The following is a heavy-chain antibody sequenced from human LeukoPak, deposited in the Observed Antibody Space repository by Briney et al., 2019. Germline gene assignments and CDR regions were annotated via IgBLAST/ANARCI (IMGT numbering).Heavy chain of an antibody. CDR1: GLTFSSYA. CDR2: ISYDGSNK. CDR3: ARVPSLGSSRGYFDY. Sequence: GGSLRLSCAASGLTFSSYAMHWVRQAPGKGLEWVAVISYDGSNKYYADSVKGRFTISRDSSKNTLYLQMNSLRAEDTAVYYCARVPSLGSSRGYFDYWGQGTLVTVSS. J-gene: IGHJ4*02. V-gene: IGHV3-30-3*01. D-gene: IGHD6-6*01.